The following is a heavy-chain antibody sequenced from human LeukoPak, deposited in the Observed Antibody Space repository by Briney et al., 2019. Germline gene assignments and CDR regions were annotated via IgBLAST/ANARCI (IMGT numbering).Heavy chain of an antibody. CDR3: ARLTVGVPSYFDY. CDR2: IIPIIGIP. V-gene: IGHV1-69*04. D-gene: IGHD1-26*01. CDR1: GGTFSSYA. J-gene: IGHJ4*02. Sequence: GASVKVSCKASGGTFSSYAISWVRQAPGQGLEWMGRIIPIIGIPNYAQKFQDRVTITADKSTSTAYMELSSLRSEDTAVYYCARLTVGVPSYFDYWGQGTLVTVSS.